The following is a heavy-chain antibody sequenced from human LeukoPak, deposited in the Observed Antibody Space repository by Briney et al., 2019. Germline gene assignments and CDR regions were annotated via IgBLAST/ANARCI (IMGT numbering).Heavy chain of an antibody. CDR3: AREYCSGGSCSWFDP. Sequence: GASVKVSCKPSGYTFTDYYIHWVRQAPGQRLEWLGWINPNSGRTNYAQRCQGRVILTKDTSMRTAYMELSRLRSDDTAVYYCAREYCSGGSCSWFDPWGQGTLVTVSS. D-gene: IGHD2-15*01. CDR1: GYTFTDYY. J-gene: IGHJ5*02. CDR2: INPNSGRT. V-gene: IGHV1-2*02.